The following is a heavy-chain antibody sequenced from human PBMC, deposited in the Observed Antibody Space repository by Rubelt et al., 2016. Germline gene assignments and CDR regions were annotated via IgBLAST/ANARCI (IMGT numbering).Heavy chain of an antibody. V-gene: IGHV4-59*12. Sequence: QVQLQESGPGLVKPSETLSLTCTVSGGSISSYYWSWIRQPPGKGLEWIGEINHSGSTNYNPSLKSRVTISVDTSKNQFSLKLSSVTAADTAVYYCARDAQGGLASYWGQGTLVTVSS. CDR1: GGSISSYY. D-gene: IGHD3-16*01. CDR3: ARDAQGGLASY. J-gene: IGHJ4*02. CDR2: INHSGST.